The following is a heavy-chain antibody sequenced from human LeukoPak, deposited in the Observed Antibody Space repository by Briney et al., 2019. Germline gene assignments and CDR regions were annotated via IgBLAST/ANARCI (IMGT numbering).Heavy chain of an antibody. J-gene: IGHJ4*02. D-gene: IGHD3-22*01. CDR2: IYPGDSDT. CDR3: ARQDLTYDSSGYSDY. Sequence: GESLKISCKGSGYSFTSYWIGWVRQMPGKGLEWMGIIYPGDSDTRYSPSFQGQVTISADKSISTAYLQWSSLKAPDTAMYYCARQDLTYDSSGYSDYWGQGTLVTVSS. V-gene: IGHV5-51*01. CDR1: GYSFTSYW.